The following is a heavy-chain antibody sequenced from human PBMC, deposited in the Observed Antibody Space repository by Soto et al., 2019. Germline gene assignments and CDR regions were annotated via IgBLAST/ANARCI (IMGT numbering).Heavy chain of an antibody. CDR2: ISWNSGSI. CDR1: GFTFDDYA. V-gene: IGHV3-9*01. Sequence: PGGSLRLSCAASGFTFDDYAMHWVRQAPGKGLEWVSVISWNSGSIGYADSVKGRFTISRDNAKNSLYLQMNSLRAEDTAVYYCKTSSGNTASFQHWGQGTLVTVSS. D-gene: IGHD1-26*01. J-gene: IGHJ1*01. CDR3: KTSSGNTASFQH.